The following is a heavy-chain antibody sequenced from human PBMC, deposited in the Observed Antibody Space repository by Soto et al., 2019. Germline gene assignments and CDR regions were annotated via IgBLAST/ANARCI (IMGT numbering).Heavy chain of an antibody. CDR3: ARDGELLLKRSSPYYFDY. J-gene: IGHJ4*02. V-gene: IGHV1-2*04. CDR1: GYTFTGYY. Sequence: ASVKVSCKASGYTFTGYYMHWVRQAPGQGLEWMGWINPNSGGTNYAQKFQGWVTMTRDTSISTAYMELSRLRSDDTAVYYCARDGELLLKRSSPYYFDYWGQGTLVTVSS. D-gene: IGHD6-6*01. CDR2: INPNSGGT.